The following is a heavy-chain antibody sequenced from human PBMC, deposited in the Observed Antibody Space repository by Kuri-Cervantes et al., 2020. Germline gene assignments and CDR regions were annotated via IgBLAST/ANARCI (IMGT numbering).Heavy chain of an antibody. D-gene: IGHD5-24*01. J-gene: IGHJ4*02. V-gene: IGHV3-30*03. CDR1: GFTFSSYG. CDR3: ARDFLGERWPDY. CDR2: ISYDGSNK. Sequence: GGSLKISCAASGFTFSSYGMHWVRQAPGKGLEWVAVISYDGSNKYYADSVKGRFTISRDNSKNTLYLQMNSLRAEDTAVYYCARDFLGERWPDYWGQGTLVTVSS.